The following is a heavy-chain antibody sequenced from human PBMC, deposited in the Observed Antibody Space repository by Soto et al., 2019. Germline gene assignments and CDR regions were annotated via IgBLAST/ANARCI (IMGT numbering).Heavy chain of an antibody. CDR2: IFYTGTA. J-gene: IGHJ5*02. D-gene: IGHD4-17*01. CDR3: ARRLDDTTETIFNWFDP. V-gene: IGHV4-31*03. Sequence: QVQLQESGPGLVKPSQTLSLTCTVSGGSINTGGYYWGWIRHLPGEGLEWIGHIFYTGTAYYNPSLRSRVTVSNDTSANQFSLHMYSVTAADTAMYYCARRLDDTTETIFNWFDPWGQGILVTVSS. CDR1: GGSINTGGYY.